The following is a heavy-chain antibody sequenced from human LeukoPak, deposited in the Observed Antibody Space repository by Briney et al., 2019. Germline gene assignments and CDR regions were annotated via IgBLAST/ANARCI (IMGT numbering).Heavy chain of an antibody. D-gene: IGHD6-6*01. CDR1: GFTFSSYE. J-gene: IGHJ3*02. CDR3: ARDLTSGAFDI. Sequence: PGGSLRLSCAASGFTFSSYEMHWVRQAPGKGLEWVSYISSSGSTIYYADSVKGRFTISRDNAKNSLYLQMNSLRAEDTAVYYCARDLTSGAFDIWGQGTMVTVSS. CDR2: ISSSGSTI. V-gene: IGHV3-48*03.